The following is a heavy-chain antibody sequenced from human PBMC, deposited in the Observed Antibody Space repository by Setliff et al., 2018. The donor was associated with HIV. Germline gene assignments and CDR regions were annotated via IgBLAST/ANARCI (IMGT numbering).Heavy chain of an antibody. CDR2: ISAGGGST. CDR1: GFTFSTYA. V-gene: IGHV3-23*01. D-gene: IGHD3-22*01. Sequence: LRLSCAVSGFTFSTYAMSWVRQAPGKGLEWVSTISAGGGSTYYADSVKGRFTISRDNSKNTLYLQMNSLRAEDTAVYYCARDVLDLVISVYGFWGQGSPVTVSS. J-gene: IGHJ4*02. CDR3: ARDVLDLVISVYGF.